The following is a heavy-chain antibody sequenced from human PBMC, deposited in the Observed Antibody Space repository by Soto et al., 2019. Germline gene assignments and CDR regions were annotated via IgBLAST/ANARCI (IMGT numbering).Heavy chain of an antibody. V-gene: IGHV1-3*01. CDR2: INAGNGNT. Sequence: ASVKVSCKASGYTFTSYAMHWVRQAPGQRLEWMGWINAGNGNTKYSQKFQGRVTITRDTSASTAYMELSSLRSEDTAVYYCARALVRAAAGLNWFDPWGQGTLVTVSS. CDR1: GYTFTSYA. CDR3: ARALVRAAAGLNWFDP. D-gene: IGHD6-13*01. J-gene: IGHJ5*02.